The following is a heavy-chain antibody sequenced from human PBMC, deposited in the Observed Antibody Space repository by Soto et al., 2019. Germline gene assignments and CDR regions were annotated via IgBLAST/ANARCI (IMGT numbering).Heavy chain of an antibody. D-gene: IGHD3-10*01. J-gene: IGHJ6*02. V-gene: IGHV1-24*01. CDR3: ATSSLWVGEFTPPYYYGMYV. Sequence: ASVKVSCKVSGYTLTELSMHWVRQAPGKGLEWMGGFDPEDGETIYAQKFQGRVTMTEDTSTDTAYMELSSLRSEDTAVYYCATSSLWVGEFTPPYYYGMYVWGQGTTVTVSS. CDR2: FDPEDGET. CDR1: GYTLTELS.